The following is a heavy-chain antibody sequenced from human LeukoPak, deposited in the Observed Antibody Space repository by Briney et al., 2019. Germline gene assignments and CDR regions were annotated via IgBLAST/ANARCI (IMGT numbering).Heavy chain of an antibody. CDR3: ATRVRWLQFGY. CDR2: FDTEDGET. V-gene: IGHV1-24*01. CDR1: GYTLTELS. D-gene: IGHD5-24*01. J-gene: IGHJ4*02. Sequence: ASVKVSCKVSGYTLTELSMHWVRQAPGKGLEWSGCFDTEDGETTYAQKFQGRVTMTEDTSTDTAYMELSSLRSEDTAVYYCATRVRWLQFGYWGQGTLVTVSS.